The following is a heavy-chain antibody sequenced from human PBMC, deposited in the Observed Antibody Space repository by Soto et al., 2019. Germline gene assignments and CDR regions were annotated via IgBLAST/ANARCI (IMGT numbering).Heavy chain of an antibody. D-gene: IGHD6-25*01. J-gene: IGHJ6*02. CDR3: ARAIDSVYSVMGV. Sequence: LRLSCEASGFTFSNFGMNWVRQAPGKGLEWVARVWYDGSSKYYVDSVKGRFTISRDTYKETVYLQMNSLRAEDTGVYYCARAIDSVYSVMGVWSRGTTVTVSS. V-gene: IGHV3-33*01. CDR2: VWYDGSSK. CDR1: GFTFSNFG.